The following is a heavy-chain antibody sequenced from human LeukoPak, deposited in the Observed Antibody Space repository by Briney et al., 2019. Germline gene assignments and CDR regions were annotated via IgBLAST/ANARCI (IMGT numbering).Heavy chain of an antibody. CDR1: GGSFSGYY. Sequence: PSETLSLTCAVYGGSFSGYYWSWIRQPPGKGLEWIGEINHSGCTNYNPSLKSRVTISVDTSKNQFSLKLSSVTAADTAVYYCARSYDFWRKYNNWFDPWGQGTLVTASS. CDR3: ARSYDFWRKYNNWFDP. V-gene: IGHV4-34*01. CDR2: INHSGCT. D-gene: IGHD3-3*01. J-gene: IGHJ5*02.